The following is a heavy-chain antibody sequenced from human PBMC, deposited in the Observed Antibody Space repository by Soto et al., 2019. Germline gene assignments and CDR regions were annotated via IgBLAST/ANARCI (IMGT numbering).Heavy chain of an antibody. CDR1: GFTFSGSA. CDR3: TRAGPVAAAGTPYYYYYRDV. J-gene: IGHJ6*03. V-gene: IGHV3-73*01. CDR2: IRSKANSYAT. Sequence: EVQLVESGGGLVQPGGSLKLSCAASGFTFSGSAMHWVRQASGKGLEWVGRIRSKANSYATAYAASVKGRFTISRDDSKNTAYLQMNSLKTEDTAVYYCTRAGPVAAAGTPYYYYYRDVWGKGTTVTVSS. D-gene: IGHD6-13*01.